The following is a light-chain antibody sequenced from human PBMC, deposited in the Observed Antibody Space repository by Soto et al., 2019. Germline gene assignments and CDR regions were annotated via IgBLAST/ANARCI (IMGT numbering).Light chain of an antibody. V-gene: IGLV2-14*01. CDR2: EVS. CDR3: NSYTAFNTRV. J-gene: IGLJ1*01. CDR1: SSDVGAYDY. Sequence: QSVLAQPASVSGSLGQSITISCTGTSSDVGAYDYVSWYQQHPGKVPKLLIYEVSDRPPGVSDRFSGSKSANTASLTISRLQSEDEADYYCNSYTAFNTRVFGTGTKLTVL.